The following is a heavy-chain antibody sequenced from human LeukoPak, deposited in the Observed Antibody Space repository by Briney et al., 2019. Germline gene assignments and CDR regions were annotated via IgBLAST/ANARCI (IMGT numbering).Heavy chain of an antibody. CDR2: ISYDGSNK. CDR1: GFTFSSYG. V-gene: IGHV3-30*03. D-gene: IGHD2-15*01. CDR3: AREGDGNVVVLGGATRMFDF. Sequence: QTGGSLRLSCAASGFTFSSYGMHWVRQAPGKGLEWVTVISYDGSNKFYADSVKGRFTISRDNPKRTLSLEMNSLRVEDTAVYYCAREGDGNVVVLGGATRMFDFWGQGTLVTVSS. J-gene: IGHJ4*02.